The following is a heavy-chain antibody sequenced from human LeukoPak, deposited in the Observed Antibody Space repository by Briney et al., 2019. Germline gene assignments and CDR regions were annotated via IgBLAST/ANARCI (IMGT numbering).Heavy chain of an antibody. CDR3: ARSSYSSSSGGYYYYYMDV. V-gene: IGHV1-69*05. J-gene: IGHJ6*03. CDR1: GGTFSSYA. CDR2: IIHIFGTA. Sequence: SVKVSCKASGGTFSSYAISWVRQAPGQGLEWMGGIIHIFGTANYAQKFQGRVTITTDESTSTAYMELSSLRSEDTAVYYCARSSYSSSSGGYYYYYMDVWGKGTTVTVSS. D-gene: IGHD6-6*01.